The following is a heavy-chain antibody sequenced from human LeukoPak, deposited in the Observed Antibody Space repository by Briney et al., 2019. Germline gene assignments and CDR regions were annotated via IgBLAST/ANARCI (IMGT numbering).Heavy chain of an antibody. CDR3: AKDYYDSSGYCDY. Sequence: PGGSLRLSCAASGFTFDRFTIHWVRQTPGKGLEWVSLINRRGHTFYADSVKGRFTISRDNSRNSVFLQMNSLRAEDTAVYYCAKDYYDSSGYCDYWGQGTLVTVSS. V-gene: IGHV3-43*01. CDR2: INRRGHT. J-gene: IGHJ4*02. D-gene: IGHD3-22*01. CDR1: GFTFDRFT.